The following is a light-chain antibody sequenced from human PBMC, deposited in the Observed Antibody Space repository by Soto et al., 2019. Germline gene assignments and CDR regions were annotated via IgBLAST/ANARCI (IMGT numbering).Light chain of an antibody. CDR3: QQSYNTPRT. Sequence: DIQMTQSPSSLSTSVGDRVTITCRASQSISSYLNWYQQKPGKAPKLLISTASSLQRGVPSRFSGSGSGTEFTLSISSLQPEDFATYYCQQSYNTPRTFGQGTKVEIK. V-gene: IGKV1-39*01. CDR1: QSISSY. CDR2: TAS. J-gene: IGKJ1*01.